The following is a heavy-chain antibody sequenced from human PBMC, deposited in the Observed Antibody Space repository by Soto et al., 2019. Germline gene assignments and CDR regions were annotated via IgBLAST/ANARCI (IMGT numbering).Heavy chain of an antibody. D-gene: IGHD2-2*01. CDR1: GYTFTGYY. J-gene: IGHJ6*02. CDR3: ARSDTSPGVAYGMDV. V-gene: IGHV1-2*04. Sequence: QVQLVQSGAEVKKPGASVKVSCKASGYTFTGYYMHWVRQAPGQGLEWMGWINPNSGGTNYAQKFQGWVTVXXDXSXXTAYMELSRLRSDDTAVYYCARSDTSPGVAYGMDVWGQGTTVTVSS. CDR2: INPNSGGT.